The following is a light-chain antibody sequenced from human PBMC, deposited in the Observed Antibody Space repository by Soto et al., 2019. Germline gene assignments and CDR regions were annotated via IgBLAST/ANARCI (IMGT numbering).Light chain of an antibody. V-gene: IGKV3-15*01. CDR1: QTVYSN. CDR3: QQYSSWPLT. CDR2: GAS. Sequence: EIVMTQSPATLSVSPGERATLSCRASQTVYSNLAWYQQKPGQAPRLLIYGASTRATGFPARFSGSGSGTDFTLTISSLQSEDFAVYYCQQYSSWPLTFGGGTKVEIK. J-gene: IGKJ4*01.